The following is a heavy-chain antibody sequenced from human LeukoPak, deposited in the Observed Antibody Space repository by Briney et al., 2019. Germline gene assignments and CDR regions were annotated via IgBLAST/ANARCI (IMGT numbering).Heavy chain of an antibody. CDR1: GYTFTGYY. CDR2: INPNSGGT. Sequence: GASVKVSCKASGYTFTGYYMHWVRQAPGQGLEWMGWINPNSGGTNYAQKFQGRVTMTRDTSISTAYMELSRLRPDDTAVYYCARDLVLLYAGALDAFDIGGQGTMVTVSS. V-gene: IGHV1-2*02. CDR3: ARDLVLLYAGALDAFDI. D-gene: IGHD3-10*01. J-gene: IGHJ3*02.